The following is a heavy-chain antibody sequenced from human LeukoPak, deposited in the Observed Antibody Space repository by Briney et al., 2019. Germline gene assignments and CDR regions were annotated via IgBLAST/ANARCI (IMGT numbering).Heavy chain of an antibody. D-gene: IGHD1-1*01. CDR3: ARDRKTGTLNWFDP. V-gene: IGHV3-21*01. Sequence: GGSLRLSCAASGFIFSSYSMNWLRQAPGKGLEWVSSISSTSSYIYYADSVKGRFTISRDNAKNSLYLQMNSLRAEDTAVYYCARDRKTGTLNWFDPWGQGTLVTVSS. CDR1: GFIFSSYS. CDR2: ISSTSSYI. J-gene: IGHJ5*02.